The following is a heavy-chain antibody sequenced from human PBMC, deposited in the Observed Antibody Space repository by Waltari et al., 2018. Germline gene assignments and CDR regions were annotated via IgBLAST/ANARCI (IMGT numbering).Heavy chain of an antibody. CDR2: INPNSGGT. V-gene: IGHV1-2*06. J-gene: IGHJ4*02. Sequence: QVQLVQSGAEVKKPGASVKVSCKASGYTFTGYYMPWVRQAPGQGLEWNGRINPNSGGTNYAQKFQGRVTRTRDTSISTADMELSRLRSDDTAVYYCARVDYSNYGGDDYWGQGTLVTVSS. D-gene: IGHD4-4*01. CDR3: ARVDYSNYGGDDY. CDR1: GYTFTGYY.